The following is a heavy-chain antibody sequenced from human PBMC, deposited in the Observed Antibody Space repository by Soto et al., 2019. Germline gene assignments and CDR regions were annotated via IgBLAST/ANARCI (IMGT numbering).Heavy chain of an antibody. CDR3: AREGLLLLPDY. V-gene: IGHV1-18*01. CDR1: GYTFTNND. Sequence: ASVKVSCKASGYTFTNNDVCWVRQTPGQGLEWMEWISPYSGKTNYARKFQGRVTMTTDTSTSTAYMEVRSLTSDDTAVYYCAREGLLLLPDYWGQGTLVTVSS. D-gene: IGHD3-22*01. CDR2: ISPYSGKT. J-gene: IGHJ4*02.